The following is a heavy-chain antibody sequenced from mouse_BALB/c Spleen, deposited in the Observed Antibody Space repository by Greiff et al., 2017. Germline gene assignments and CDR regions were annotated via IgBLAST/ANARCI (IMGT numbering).Heavy chain of an antibody. J-gene: IGHJ4*01. V-gene: IGHV7-3*02. Sequence: EVNLVESGGGLVQPGGSLRLSCATSGFTFTDYYMSWVRQPPGKALEWLGFIRNKANGYTTEYSASVKGRFTISRDNSQSILYLQMNTLRAEDSATYYCARDLITTGAMDYWGQGTSVTVSS. D-gene: IGHD2-4*01. CDR2: IRNKANGYTT. CDR1: GFTFTDYY. CDR3: ARDLITTGAMDY.